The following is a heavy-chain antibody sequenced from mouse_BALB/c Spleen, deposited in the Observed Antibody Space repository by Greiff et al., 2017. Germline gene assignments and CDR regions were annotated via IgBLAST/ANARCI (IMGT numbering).Heavy chain of an antibody. CDR3: ARKGTAYDYDDWFAY. J-gene: IGHJ3*01. CDR1: GYTFTDYA. CDR2: ISTYYGNT. V-gene: IGHV1-67*01. Sequence: VKLQQSGPELVRPGVSVKISCKGSGYTFTDYAMHWVKQSHAKSLEWIGVISTYYGNTNYNQKFKGKATMTVDKSSSTAYMELARLTSEDSAIYYCARKGTAYDYDDWFAYWGQGTLVTVSA. D-gene: IGHD2-4*01.